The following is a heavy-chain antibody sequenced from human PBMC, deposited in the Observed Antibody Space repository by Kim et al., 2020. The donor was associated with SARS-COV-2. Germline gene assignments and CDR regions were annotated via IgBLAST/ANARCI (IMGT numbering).Heavy chain of an antibody. CDR2: IYYSGST. J-gene: IGHJ4*02. CDR1: GGSISSYY. D-gene: IGHD3-10*01. V-gene: IGHV4-59*01. CDR3: ARGDRGVTYYFDY. Sequence: SETLSLTCTVSGGSISSYYWSWIRQPPGKGLEWIGYIYYSGSTNYNPSLKSRVTISVDTSKNQFSLKLSSVTAADTAVYYCARGDRGVTYYFDYWGQGTLVTVSS.